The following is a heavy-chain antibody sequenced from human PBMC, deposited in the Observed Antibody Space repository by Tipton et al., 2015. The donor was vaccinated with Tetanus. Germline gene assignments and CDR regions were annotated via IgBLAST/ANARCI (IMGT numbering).Heavy chain of an antibody. Sequence: SLRLSCVASGLTFSSYAMSWVRQAPGKGLEWVSAITGSGGSTYYADSVKGRFTISRDNSKNTLYLQVNSLRAEDTAVYYCATTHTLRDWGQGTLVAVSS. V-gene: IGHV3-23*01. D-gene: IGHD3-10*01. CDR3: ATTHTLRD. J-gene: IGHJ4*02. CDR2: ITGSGGST. CDR1: GLTFSSYA.